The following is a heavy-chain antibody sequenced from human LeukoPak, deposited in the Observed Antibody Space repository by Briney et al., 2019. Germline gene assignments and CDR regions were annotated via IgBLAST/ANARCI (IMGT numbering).Heavy chain of an antibody. CDR2: ISYDESNT. J-gene: IGHJ4*02. CDR1: GFTFSSYA. CDR3: ARGRNYYGSGSYPPLDDY. D-gene: IGHD3-10*01. V-gene: IGHV3-30*04. Sequence: GGSLRLSCAASGFTFSSYAMHWVRQAPGKGLEWVALISYDESNTFYADSVKGRFTISRDNSKNTLYLQMNSLRVEDTAVYYCARGRNYYGSGSYPPLDDYWGQGTLVTVSS.